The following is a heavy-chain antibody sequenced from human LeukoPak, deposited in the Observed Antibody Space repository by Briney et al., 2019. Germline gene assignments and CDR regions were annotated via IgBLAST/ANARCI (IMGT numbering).Heavy chain of an antibody. V-gene: IGHV1-69*04. D-gene: IGHD3-16*02. Sequence: SVKVSCKASGGTFSRYAISWVRQAPGQGLEWMGRIIPILGIANYAQKFKRRVTITADKSTSTAYMELSSLRSEDTAVYYCARGPVSLTNWFGPWGQRTLVTVSS. J-gene: IGHJ5*02. CDR2: IIPILGIA. CDR3: ARGPVSLTNWFGP. CDR1: GGTFSRYA.